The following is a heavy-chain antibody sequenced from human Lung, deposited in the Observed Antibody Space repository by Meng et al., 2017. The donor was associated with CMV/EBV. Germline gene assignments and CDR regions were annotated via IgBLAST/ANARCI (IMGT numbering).Heavy chain of an antibody. Sequence: SVXVSCKASGYTFTAHYFHWVRQAPGQGLEWMGWIHPHRGDTNYAQQFQGRVTLTRDTSINTGYMELTRLTSDDPAVYYCARDNNWGPDYWGQGTLVTVSS. CDR2: IHPHRGDT. J-gene: IGHJ4*02. D-gene: IGHD7-27*01. V-gene: IGHV1-2*02. CDR1: GYTFTAHY. CDR3: ARDNNWGPDY.